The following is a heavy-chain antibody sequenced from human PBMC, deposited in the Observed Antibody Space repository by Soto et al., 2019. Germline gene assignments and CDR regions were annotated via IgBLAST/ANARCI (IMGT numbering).Heavy chain of an antibody. CDR2: ISGSGGST. CDR1: GFTFSSYA. D-gene: IGHD2-2*01. CDR3: AKDWIVPAAKYPRTNWFDP. V-gene: IGHV3-23*01. Sequence: GSLRLSCAASGFTFSSYAMSWVRQAPGKGLEWVSAISGSGGSTYYADSVKGRFTISRDNSKNTLYLQMNSLRAEDTAVYYCAKDWIVPAAKYPRTNWFDPWGQGTLVTVSS. J-gene: IGHJ5*02.